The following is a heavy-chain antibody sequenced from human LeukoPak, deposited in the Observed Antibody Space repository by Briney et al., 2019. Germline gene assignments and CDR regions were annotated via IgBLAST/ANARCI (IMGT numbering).Heavy chain of an antibody. V-gene: IGHV4-39*07. D-gene: IGHD3-22*01. CDR1: GDSVSSISYY. CDR2: IYYSGST. Sequence: PSETLSLTCTVSGDSVSSISYYWSWIRQPPGKGLEWIGSIYYSGSTYYNPSLKSRVTISVDTSKNQFSLKLSSVTAADTAVYYCARDPRWPRSYDSSGYESSGDYWGQGTLVTVSS. CDR3: ARDPRWPRSYDSSGYESSGDY. J-gene: IGHJ4*02.